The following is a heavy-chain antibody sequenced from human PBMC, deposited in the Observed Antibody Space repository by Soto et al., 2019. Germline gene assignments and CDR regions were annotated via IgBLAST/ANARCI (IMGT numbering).Heavy chain of an antibody. CDR3: ARDLAGAAAGYNWFDP. J-gene: IGHJ5*02. CDR1: GGTFSSYA. CDR2: IIPIFGTA. Sequence: VASVKVSCKASGGTFSSYAISWVRQAPGQGLEWMGGIIPIFGTANYAQKFQGRVTITADESTSTAYMELSSLRSGDTAVYYCARDLAGAAAGYNWFDPWGQGTLVTVSS. V-gene: IGHV1-69*13. D-gene: IGHD6-13*01.